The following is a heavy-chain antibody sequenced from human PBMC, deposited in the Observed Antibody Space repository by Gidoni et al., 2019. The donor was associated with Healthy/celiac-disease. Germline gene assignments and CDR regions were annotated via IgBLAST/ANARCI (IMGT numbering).Heavy chain of an antibody. CDR3: AKGARNWGLDWYFDL. J-gene: IGHJ2*01. V-gene: IGHV3-9*01. CDR2: ISWNSGSI. CDR1: GFAFDDYA. D-gene: IGHD7-27*01. Sequence: EVQLVESGGGLVQPGGSLRLSCAASGFAFDDYAMHWVRQAPGKGLEWVSGISWNSGSIGYADSVKGRFTISRDNAKNSLYLQMNSLRAEDTALYYCAKGARNWGLDWYFDLWGRGTLVTVSS.